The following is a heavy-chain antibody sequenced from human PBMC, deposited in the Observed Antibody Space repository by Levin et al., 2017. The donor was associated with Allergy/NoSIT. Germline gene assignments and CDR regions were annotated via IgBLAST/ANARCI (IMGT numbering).Heavy chain of an antibody. D-gene: IGHD3-3*01. CDR2: ISSSGSTI. CDR3: ARGLPITIFGIPRGGMDV. V-gene: IGHV3-48*03. J-gene: IGHJ6*03. Sequence: PGGSLRLSCAASGFTFSSYEMNWVRQAPGKGLEWVSYISSSGSTIYYADSVKGRFTISRDNAKNSLYLQMNSLRAEDTAVYYCARGLPITIFGIPRGGMDVWGKGTTVTVSS. CDR1: GFTFSSYE.